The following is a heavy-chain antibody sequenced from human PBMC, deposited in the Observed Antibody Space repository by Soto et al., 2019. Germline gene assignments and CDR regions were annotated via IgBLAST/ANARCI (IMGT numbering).Heavy chain of an antibody. CDR2: IYYSGST. CDR1: GGSISSGGYY. CDR3: ASRPGDSSSWSFDY. Sequence: SERLSLTCTVSGGSISSGGYYRSWIRKHPGKGLEWIGYIYYSGSTYYNPSLKSRVTISVDTSKNQFSLKLSSVPAADTAVYYCASRPGDSSSWSFDYWGQGTLVTVSS. J-gene: IGHJ4*02. D-gene: IGHD6-13*01. V-gene: IGHV4-31*03.